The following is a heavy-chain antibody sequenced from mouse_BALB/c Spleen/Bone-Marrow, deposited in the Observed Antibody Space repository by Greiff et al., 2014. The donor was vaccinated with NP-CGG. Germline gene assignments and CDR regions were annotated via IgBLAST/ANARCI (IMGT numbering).Heavy chain of an antibody. CDR1: GYTFTSYV. Sequence: EVQLQQSGPELVKPGASVKMSCEASGYTFTSYVMHWVKQKPGQGLEWIGYINPYNDGTKYNEKFKGKATLTSDKSSSTAYMELSSLTSEDSAVYYCARNYRYDGFAYWGQGTLVTVSA. D-gene: IGHD2-14*01. CDR3: ARNYRYDGFAY. CDR2: INPYNDGT. V-gene: IGHV1-14*01. J-gene: IGHJ3*01.